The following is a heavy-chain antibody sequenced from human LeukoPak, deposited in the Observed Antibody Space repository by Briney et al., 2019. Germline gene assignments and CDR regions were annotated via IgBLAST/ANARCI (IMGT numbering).Heavy chain of an antibody. Sequence: ASVKVSCKASGYTFTNYYIHWMRQAPGQGLEWVGIINLNAVTTRYAQKFQGRITVTRDTSTSTVYMELSSLRSEDTAVYFCARAGAAEATNFDYWGQGTLVIVSS. CDR2: INLNAVTT. J-gene: IGHJ4*02. V-gene: IGHV1-46*01. CDR3: ARAGAAEATNFDY. D-gene: IGHD6-25*01. CDR1: GYTFTNYY.